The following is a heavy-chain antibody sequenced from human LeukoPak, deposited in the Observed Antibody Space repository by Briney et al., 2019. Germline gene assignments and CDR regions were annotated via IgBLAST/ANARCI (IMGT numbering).Heavy chain of an antibody. CDR1: GFTFSRYT. Sequence: GGSLRLSCAASGFTFSRYTMNWVRQALGKGLEWVSHISTSGSAMYYADSVKGRFTISRDNAKDSLYLQMNSLRDEDTAVYYCASSGSYRFDYWGQGTLVTVSS. V-gene: IGHV3-48*02. CDR2: ISTSGSAM. CDR3: ASSGSYRFDY. D-gene: IGHD1-26*01. J-gene: IGHJ4*02.